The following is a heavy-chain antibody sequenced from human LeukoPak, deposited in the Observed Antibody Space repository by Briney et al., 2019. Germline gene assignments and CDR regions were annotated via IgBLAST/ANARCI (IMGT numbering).Heavy chain of an antibody. J-gene: IGHJ4*02. D-gene: IGHD7-27*01. Sequence: GGSLRLSCATSGFTFSSYTMIWVRQAPGKGLEWVSIIGASGGDVHYADSVKGRFSISRDNPKNTLTLQMNSLRVDDTAVYYCARDPNWGSGYWGQGTLVTVSS. CDR3: ARDPNWGSGY. CDR2: IGASGGDV. V-gene: IGHV3-23*01. CDR1: GFTFSSYT.